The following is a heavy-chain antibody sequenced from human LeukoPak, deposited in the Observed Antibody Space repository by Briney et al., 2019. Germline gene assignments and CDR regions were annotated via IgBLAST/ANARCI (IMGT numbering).Heavy chain of an antibody. Sequence: PGGSLRLSCAASGFTFSSYGMHWVRQAPGKGLEWVSAISGSGGSTYYADSVKGRFTISRDNSKNTLYLQMNSLRAEDTAVYYCAKASGYSYGFLDYWGQGTLVTVSS. CDR3: AKASGYSYGFLDY. CDR1: GFTFSSYG. V-gene: IGHV3-23*01. CDR2: ISGSGGST. J-gene: IGHJ4*02. D-gene: IGHD5-18*01.